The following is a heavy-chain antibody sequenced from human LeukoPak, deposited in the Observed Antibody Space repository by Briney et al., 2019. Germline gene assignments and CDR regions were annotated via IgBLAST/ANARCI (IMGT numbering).Heavy chain of an antibody. Sequence: GGSLRLSCAASGFTFSSYWMHWVRQAPGKGLVWVSRINSDGSSTSYADSVEGRFTISRDNAKNTLYLQMNSLRAEDTAVYYCATSTIFGVVIIPEAFDIWGQGTMVTVSS. CDR2: INSDGSST. D-gene: IGHD3-3*01. CDR1: GFTFSSYW. CDR3: ATSTIFGVVIIPEAFDI. V-gene: IGHV3-74*01. J-gene: IGHJ3*02.